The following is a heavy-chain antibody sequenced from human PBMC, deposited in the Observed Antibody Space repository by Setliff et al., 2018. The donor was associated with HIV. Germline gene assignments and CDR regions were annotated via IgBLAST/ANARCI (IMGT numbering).Heavy chain of an antibody. CDR3: ARTLRAAAMGYFDY. J-gene: IGHJ4*02. V-gene: IGHV4-38-2*01. D-gene: IGHD5-18*01. CDR1: GYSISSGCS. CDR2: IYHSGST. Sequence: SETLSLTCAVSGYSISSGCSWGWIRQPPGKGLEWIGSIYHSGSTYNNPSLKSRVTISVDTSKNQFSLKLTSVTAADTAVYYCARTLRAAAMGYFDYWGQGTLVTVSS.